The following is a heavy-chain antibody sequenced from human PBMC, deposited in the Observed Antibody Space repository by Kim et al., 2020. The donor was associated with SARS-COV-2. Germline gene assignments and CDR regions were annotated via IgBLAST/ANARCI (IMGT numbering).Heavy chain of an antibody. CDR2: FDPEDGET. J-gene: IGHJ4*02. CDR1: GYTLTELS. D-gene: IGHD6-13*01. V-gene: IGHV1-24*01. Sequence: ASVKVSCKVSGYTLTELSMHWVRQAPGKGLEWMGGFDPEDGETIYAQKFQGRVTMTEDTSTDTAYMELSSLRSEDTAVYYCARALLTGAAAGPFDYWGQGTLVTVSS. CDR3: ARALLTGAAAGPFDY.